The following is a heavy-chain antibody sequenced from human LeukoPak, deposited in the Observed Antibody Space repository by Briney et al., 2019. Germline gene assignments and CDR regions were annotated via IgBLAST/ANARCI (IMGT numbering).Heavy chain of an antibody. CDR2: IYHGGSS. Sequence: SETLSLTCAVSSGSIISSHWWSWVRQPPGKGLEWIGDIYHGGSSNYNPSLKSRVTMSVGTSKNQFSLKVSSVTAADTAVYYCARVSPPGYGILENWGQGTLVTVSS. D-gene: IGHD5-18*01. J-gene: IGHJ4*02. V-gene: IGHV4-4*02. CDR3: ARVSPPGYGILEN. CDR1: SGSIISSHW.